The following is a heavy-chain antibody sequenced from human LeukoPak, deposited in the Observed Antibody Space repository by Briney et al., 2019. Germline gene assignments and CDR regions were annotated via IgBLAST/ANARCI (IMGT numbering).Heavy chain of an antibody. CDR3: ARPILRGSNYYYGMDV. Sequence: PGGSLRLSCAASGFTFSSYWMHWVRQAPGKGLVWVSRINSDGSSTSYADSVKGRFTISRDNAKNTLYLQMNSLRAEDTAVYYCARPILRGSNYYYGMDVWGQGTTVTVSS. V-gene: IGHV3-74*01. CDR1: GFTFSSYW. D-gene: IGHD6-25*01. J-gene: IGHJ6*02. CDR2: INSDGSST.